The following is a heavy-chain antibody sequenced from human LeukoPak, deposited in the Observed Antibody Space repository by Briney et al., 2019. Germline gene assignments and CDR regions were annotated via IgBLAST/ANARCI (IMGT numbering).Heavy chain of an antibody. D-gene: IGHD6-19*01. CDR2: IKQDGSEK. CDR3: ARENVFGQWLVPHTTTVDY. J-gene: IGHJ4*02. CDR1: GFTFSSYW. V-gene: IGHV3-7*01. Sequence: GGSLRLSCAASGFTFSSYWMSWVRQAPGKGLEWVANIKQDGSEKYYVDSVKGRFTISRDNAKNSLYLQMNSLRAEDTAVYYCARENVFGQWLVPHTTTVDYWGQGTLVTVSS.